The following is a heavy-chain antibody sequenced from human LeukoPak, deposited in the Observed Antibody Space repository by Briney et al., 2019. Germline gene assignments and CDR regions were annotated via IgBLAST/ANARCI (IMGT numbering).Heavy chain of an antibody. D-gene: IGHD6-13*01. CDR2: IYYSGST. CDR3: ARDGGSSWSYNWFDP. CDR1: GGSISSGDYY. J-gene: IGHJ5*02. V-gene: IGHV4-30-4*01. Sequence: SQTLSLTCTVSGGSISSGDYYWSWIRQPPGKGLEWIGNIYYSGSTYYNPSLRSRLTISVDTSKIQFSLKLSSVTAAATAVYYCARDGGSSWSYNWFDPWGQGTLVTVSS.